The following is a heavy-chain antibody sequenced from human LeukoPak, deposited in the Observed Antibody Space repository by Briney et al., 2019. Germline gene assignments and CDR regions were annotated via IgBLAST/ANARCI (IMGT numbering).Heavy chain of an antibody. CDR2: INSDGSST. J-gene: IGHJ4*02. CDR1: GFTFSSYW. D-gene: IGHD1-26*01. Sequence: GGSLRLSCPASGFTFSSYWMHWVRQAPGKGLVWVSRINSDGSSTSYADSVKGRFTISRDNAKNTLYLQMNSLRAEDTAVYYCARDYSGSYGLDYWGQGTLVTVSS. V-gene: IGHV3-74*01. CDR3: ARDYSGSYGLDY.